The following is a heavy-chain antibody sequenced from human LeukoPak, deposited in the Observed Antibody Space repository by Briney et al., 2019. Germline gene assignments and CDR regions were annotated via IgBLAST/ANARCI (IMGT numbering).Heavy chain of an antibody. J-gene: IGHJ6*03. V-gene: IGHV3-66*02. CDR2: IYSGGST. CDR3: ARELSGRGYYYYMDV. D-gene: IGHD3-10*01. Sequence: GGSLRLSCAASGFTVSSNYMSWVRQAPGKGLEWVSVIYSGGSTYYADSVKGRFTISRDNSKNTLYLQMNSLRAGDTAVYYCARELSGRGYYYYMDVWGKGTTVTVSS. CDR1: GFTVSSNY.